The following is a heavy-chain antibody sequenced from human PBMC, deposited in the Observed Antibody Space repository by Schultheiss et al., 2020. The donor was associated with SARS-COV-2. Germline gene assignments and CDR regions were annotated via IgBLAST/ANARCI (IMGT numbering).Heavy chain of an antibody. D-gene: IGHD6-6*01. V-gene: IGHV4-39*01. CDR1: GGSISSGGYY. CDR2: IYYSGST. Sequence: GSLRLSCTVSGGSISSGGYYWSWIRQHPGKGLEWIGYIYYSGSTYYNPSLKSRVTISVDTSKNQFSLKLSSVTAADTAVYYCARQGTRGGSSSRWFDPWGQGTLVTVSS. CDR3: ARQGTRGGSSSRWFDP. J-gene: IGHJ5*02.